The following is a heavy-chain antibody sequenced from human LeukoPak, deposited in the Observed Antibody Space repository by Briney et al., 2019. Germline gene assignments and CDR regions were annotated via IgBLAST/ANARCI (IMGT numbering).Heavy chain of an antibody. CDR3: AKGGGGYFDY. D-gene: IGHD4-23*01. J-gene: IGHJ4*02. Sequence: SETLSLTCAVSGYSISSGYYWAWIRQPPGKGLEWIESIYHTGTTYYNPSLKSRVTISVDTSKNQFSLRLTSMTAADTAVYYCAKGGGGYFDYWGQGTLVTVPS. CDR2: IYHTGTT. V-gene: IGHV4-38-2*01. CDR1: GYSISSGYY.